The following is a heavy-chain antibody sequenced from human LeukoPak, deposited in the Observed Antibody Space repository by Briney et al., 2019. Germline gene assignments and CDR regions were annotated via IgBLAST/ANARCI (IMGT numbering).Heavy chain of an antibody. Sequence: GGSLRLSCEASGTSITGYSLNWIRQAPGKGLEWVATITSDSTYISHAASVKGRFTISRDNAKNSLYLQMNSVRVEDTAVYYCARVVGVAWSERRPGYFYMDVWGKGTTVTVSS. J-gene: IGHJ6*03. D-gene: IGHD6-19*01. CDR2: ITSDSTYI. V-gene: IGHV3-21*01. CDR1: GTSITGYS. CDR3: ARVVGVAWSERRPGYFYMDV.